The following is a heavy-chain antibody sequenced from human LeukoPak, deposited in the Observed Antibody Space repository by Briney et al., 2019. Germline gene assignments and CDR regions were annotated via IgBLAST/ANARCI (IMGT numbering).Heavy chain of an antibody. D-gene: IGHD4-17*01. CDR2: ISPTGEGT. CDR3: ARDAGGAWPFDY. V-gene: IGHV3-23*01. Sequence: GGSLRLSCAASGFAFSNTGMTWVRQAPGRGLEWVSTISPTGEGTHYADSVKGRFTISRDNSKNTSSLEMNSLRADDTDTYYCARDAGGAWPFDYWGQGTRVIVSS. CDR1: GFAFSNTG. J-gene: IGHJ4*02.